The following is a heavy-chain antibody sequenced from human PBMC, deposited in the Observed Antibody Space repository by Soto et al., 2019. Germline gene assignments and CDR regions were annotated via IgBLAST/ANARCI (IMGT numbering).Heavy chain of an antibody. V-gene: IGHV3-23*01. Sequence: GGSLRLSCAASGFTFSTYGMSWVRQAPGKGLEWVSSISDDGGSTYYADSVKGRFTISRDNSKNTLYLQMNSLRAEDTAVYYCARDPPPDTAMVTRGLDYWGQGTLVTVSS. CDR3: ARDPPPDTAMVTRGLDY. CDR2: ISDDGGST. J-gene: IGHJ4*02. CDR1: GFTFSTYG. D-gene: IGHD5-18*01.